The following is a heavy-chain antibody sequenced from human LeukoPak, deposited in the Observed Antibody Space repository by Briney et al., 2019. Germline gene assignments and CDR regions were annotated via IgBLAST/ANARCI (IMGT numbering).Heavy chain of an antibody. D-gene: IGHD3-16*01. CDR2: ISRGGTTT. CDR1: GYTFGDYG. Sequence: GGSLRLSCAASGYTFGDYGMNWVRQAPGKGLEWVSYISRGGTTTYYVHSVKGRFTISRDNAKNTLYLQMNRLRAEDTAVYYCARFQIMSWFDPWGQGTLVTVSS. J-gene: IGHJ5*02. CDR3: ARFQIMSWFDP. V-gene: IGHV3-48*03.